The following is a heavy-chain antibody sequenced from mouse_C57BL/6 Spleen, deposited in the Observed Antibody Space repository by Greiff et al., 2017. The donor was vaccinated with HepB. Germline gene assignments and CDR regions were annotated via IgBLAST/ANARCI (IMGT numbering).Heavy chain of an antibody. V-gene: IGHV1-15*01. J-gene: IGHJ3*01. CDR2: IDPETGGT. Sequence: QVQLQQSGAELVRPGASVTLSCKASGYTFTDYEMHWVKQTPVHGLEWIGAIDPETGGTAYNQKFKGKAILTADKSSSTAYMELRSLTSEDSAVYYCTCYYYGSPWFAYWGQGTLVTVSA. CDR1: GYTFTDYE. D-gene: IGHD1-1*01. CDR3: TCYYYGSPWFAY.